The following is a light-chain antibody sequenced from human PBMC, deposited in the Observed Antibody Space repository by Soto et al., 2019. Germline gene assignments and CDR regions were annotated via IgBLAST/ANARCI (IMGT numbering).Light chain of an antibody. CDR2: AAS. Sequence: DIQMTQSPSSLSASVGDRVTITCRASQTISDFLNWFQQKPREAPKLLISAASNLQSGVPSRFSGSGSGTDFTLTISSLQPEDFATYYCQQSYSLWTFGQGTRVEIK. J-gene: IGKJ1*01. CDR1: QTISDF. CDR3: QQSYSLWT. V-gene: IGKV1-39*01.